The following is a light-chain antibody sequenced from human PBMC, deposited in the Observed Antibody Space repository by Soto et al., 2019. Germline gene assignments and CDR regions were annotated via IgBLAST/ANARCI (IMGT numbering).Light chain of an antibody. V-gene: IGKV1-5*01. CDR1: QSVNNW. J-gene: IGKJ1*01. CDR2: GAS. Sequence: DIHMTQSPSSLSASVGDRVTITCRASQSVNNWLAWYQQKPGKAPILLIYGASSLESGVPSRFSGSRSGTEFTLTISSLHPDDFATYYCQEYNSFSLTFGQGTKVDIK. CDR3: QEYNSFSLT.